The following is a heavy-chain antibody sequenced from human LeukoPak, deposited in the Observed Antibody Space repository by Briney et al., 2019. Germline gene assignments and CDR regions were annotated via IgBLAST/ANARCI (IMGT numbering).Heavy chain of an antibody. CDR1: GGSISSYY. Sequence: PSETLSLTCTVSGGSISSYYWSWIRQPAGKGLEWIGRIYTSGSTNYNPSLKSRVTMSVDTSKNQFSLKLSSVTAADTAVYYCARHHRWGGGPAAHVDYSRRFDPWGQGTLVTVSS. V-gene: IGHV4-4*07. CDR3: ARHHRWGGGPAAHVDYSRRFDP. D-gene: IGHD2-15*01. CDR2: IYTSGST. J-gene: IGHJ5*02.